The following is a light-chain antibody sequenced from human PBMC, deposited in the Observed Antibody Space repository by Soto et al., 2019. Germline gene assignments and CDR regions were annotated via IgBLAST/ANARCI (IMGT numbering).Light chain of an antibody. J-gene: IGKJ5*01. Sequence: EIVLTQSPATLSLSPGGRATLSCRASQSVSSYLAWYQQKPGQAPRLLIYDASNRATGIPARFSGSGSRTEFTLTISSLQPDDFATYYCQQCNTFWTFGQGTRLEIK. V-gene: IGKV3-11*01. CDR1: QSVSSY. CDR3: QQCNTFWT. CDR2: DAS.